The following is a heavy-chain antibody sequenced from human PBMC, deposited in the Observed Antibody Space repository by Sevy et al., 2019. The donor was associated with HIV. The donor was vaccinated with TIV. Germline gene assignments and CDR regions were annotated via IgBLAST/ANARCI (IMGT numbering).Heavy chain of an antibody. D-gene: IGHD5-18*01. V-gene: IGHV3-21*01. J-gene: IGHJ3*02. CDR2: ISNTGIYI. CDR3: ARYEEDTTLVNAFDI. CDR1: GFTFSSYI. Sequence: GGSLRLSCAASGFTFSSYIINWVRQAPGKGLEWVSSISNTGIYIYYADSVKGRFTISRDNAKNSLYLHMNSLRAEDTAVYYCARYEEDTTLVNAFDIWGQGTMVTVSS.